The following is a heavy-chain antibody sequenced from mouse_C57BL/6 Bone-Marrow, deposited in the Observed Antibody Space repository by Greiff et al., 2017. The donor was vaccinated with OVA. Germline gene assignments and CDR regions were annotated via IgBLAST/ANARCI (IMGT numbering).Heavy chain of an antibody. J-gene: IGHJ3*01. Sequence: EVHLVASGGGLVQPGGSLKLSCAASGFTFSDYGMAWVRQAPRKGPEWVAFISNLAYSIYYADTVTGRFTISRENAKNTLYLEMSSLRSEDTAMYYCASSSPWFAYWGQGTLVTVSA. CDR3: ASSSPWFAY. V-gene: IGHV5-15*01. CDR2: ISNLAYSI. CDR1: GFTFSDYG.